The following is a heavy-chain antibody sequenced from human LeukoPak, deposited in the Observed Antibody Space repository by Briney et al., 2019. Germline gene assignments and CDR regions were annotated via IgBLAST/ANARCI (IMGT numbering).Heavy chain of an antibody. D-gene: IGHD1-7*01. Sequence: GGSLRLSCAASGFTFSSYWIHWVRQVPGKGLVWVSRIDYDGSITNYADSVKGRFTISRDNARNTLYLQMNSLRVDDSAVYYCVKDLGGNYDYWGQGTLVTVSS. J-gene: IGHJ4*02. CDR1: GFTFSSYW. V-gene: IGHV3-74*01. CDR3: VKDLGGNYDY. CDR2: IDYDGSIT.